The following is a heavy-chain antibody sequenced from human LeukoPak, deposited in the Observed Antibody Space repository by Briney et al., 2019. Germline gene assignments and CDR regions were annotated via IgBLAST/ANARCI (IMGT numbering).Heavy chain of an antibody. Sequence: PGGSLRLSCAASGFTFSTYSMNWVRQAPGKGLQWVSSISGDSDYKYYANSLKGRFTISRDNAKNSLYLQMNSLRAEDTAVYYCVRGSRLDRQSYWGQGILVTVSS. CDR1: GFTFSTYS. J-gene: IGHJ4*02. CDR3: VRGSRLDRQSY. CDR2: ISGDSDYK. V-gene: IGHV3-21*01. D-gene: IGHD5-12*01.